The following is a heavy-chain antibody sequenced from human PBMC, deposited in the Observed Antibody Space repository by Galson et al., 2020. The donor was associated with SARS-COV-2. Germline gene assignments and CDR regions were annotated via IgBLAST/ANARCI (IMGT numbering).Heavy chain of an antibody. D-gene: IGHD1-26*01. CDR3: ARESRWDLYFDY. Sequence: SETLSLTCTVSGCSITSGSYYWSRIRQPAGKRLEWIGRIYTSGGTNYNPSLKSRVTISVDMSKNQFSLKLNSVTAADTAVYYCARESRWDLYFDYWGQGTLVTVSS. V-gene: IGHV4-61*02. CDR2: IYTSGGT. J-gene: IGHJ4*02. CDR1: GCSITSGSYY.